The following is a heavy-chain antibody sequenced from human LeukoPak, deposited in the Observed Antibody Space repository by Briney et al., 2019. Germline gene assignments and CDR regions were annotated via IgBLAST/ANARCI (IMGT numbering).Heavy chain of an antibody. CDR2: IVGDGDGVT. CDR1: GFIFNSYA. D-gene: IGHD5-24*01. Sequence: PGGSLRLSCAASGFIFNSYAMSWVCKAPGKGLEWVSAIVGDGDGVTFYTDSVKGRFTISRDNSKSTLYLQMNSLRAEDTAVYYCATGLGMATITDYYYGMDVWGQGTTVTVSS. J-gene: IGHJ6*02. V-gene: IGHV3-23*01. CDR3: ATGLGMATITDYYYGMDV.